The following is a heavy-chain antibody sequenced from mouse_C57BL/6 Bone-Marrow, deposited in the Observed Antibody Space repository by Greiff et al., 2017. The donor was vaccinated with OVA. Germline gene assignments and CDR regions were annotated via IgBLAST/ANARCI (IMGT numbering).Heavy chain of an antibody. CDR2: ILPGSGST. CDR3: ARDGYYYGSSHWYFDV. Sequence: VQLQQSGAELMKPGASVKLSCKATGYTFTGYWIEWVKQRPGHGLEWIGEILPGSGSTNYNEKFKGKATFTADTSSNTAYMQLSSLTTEDSAIYYCARDGYYYGSSHWYFDVWGTGTTVTVSS. V-gene: IGHV1-9*01. D-gene: IGHD1-1*01. CDR1: GYTFTGYW. J-gene: IGHJ1*03.